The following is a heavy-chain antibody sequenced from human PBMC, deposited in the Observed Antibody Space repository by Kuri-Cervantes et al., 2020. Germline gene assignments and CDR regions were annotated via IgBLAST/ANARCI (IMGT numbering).Heavy chain of an antibody. CDR3: ASSVATTNDYYYYYYMDV. J-gene: IGHJ6*03. CDR1: GGSISSYY. D-gene: IGHD5-12*01. CDR2: IYYSGST. V-gene: IGHV4-59*08. Sequence: SETLSLTCTVSGGSISSYYWSWIRQPPGKGLEWIGYIYYSGSTNYNPSLKSRVTISVDTSKNQFSLKLSSVTAADTAVYYCASSVATTNDYYYYYYMDVWGKGTTVTVSS.